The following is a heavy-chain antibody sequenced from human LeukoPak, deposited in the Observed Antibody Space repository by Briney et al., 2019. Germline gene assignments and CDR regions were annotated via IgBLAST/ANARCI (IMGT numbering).Heavy chain of an antibody. CDR2: IQYDGSNE. CDR1: GFTFSSYG. CDR3: AKVKRGSYRFDY. Sequence: PGGSLRLSCAASGFTFSSYGMHWVRQAPGKGLEWVAYIQYDGSNEQYADSVKGRFSISRDNSKNTLYLQMNSLRAEDTAVYYCAKVKRGSYRFDYWGQGTLVTVSS. V-gene: IGHV3-30*02. D-gene: IGHD1-26*01. J-gene: IGHJ4*02.